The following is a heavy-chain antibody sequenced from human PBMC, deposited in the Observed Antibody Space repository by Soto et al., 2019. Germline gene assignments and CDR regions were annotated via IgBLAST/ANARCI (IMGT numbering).Heavy chain of an antibody. CDR3: ARLYDSSGYYPY. J-gene: IGHJ4*02. D-gene: IGHD3-22*01. CDR1: GGSISSGDYY. CDR2: IYYSGST. Sequence: PSETLSPTCTVSGGSISSGDYYWSWIRQPPGKGLEWIGYIYYSGSTYYNPSLKSRVTISVDTSKNQFSLKLSSVTAADTAVYYCARLYDSSGYYPYWGQGTLVTVSS. V-gene: IGHV4-30-4*01.